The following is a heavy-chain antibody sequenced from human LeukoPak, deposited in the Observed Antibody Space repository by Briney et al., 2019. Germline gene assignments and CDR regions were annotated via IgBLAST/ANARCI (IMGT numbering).Heavy chain of an antibody. Sequence: GGSLRLSCAASGFTFSSYSRNWVRQALGKGLEWLSYISSSSSTINYADSVKGRFTISRDNSKNTLYVQMNSLRAEDTAVYYCSKGLFDRLSASDYWGQGSLVTVSS. D-gene: IGHD3-9*01. CDR2: ISSSSSTI. J-gene: IGHJ4*02. CDR1: GFTFSSYS. V-gene: IGHV3-48*01. CDR3: SKGLFDRLSASDY.